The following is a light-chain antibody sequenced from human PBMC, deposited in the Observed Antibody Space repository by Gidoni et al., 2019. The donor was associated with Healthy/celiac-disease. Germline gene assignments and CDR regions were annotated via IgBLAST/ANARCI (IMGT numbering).Light chain of an antibody. CDR1: QSVSSSY. Sequence: EIVLTQSPGTLSLSPGERATLSCRASQSVSSSYLAWYQQKPGQAPRLLIYGASSRATGIPDRFSGSGSGTDFTLLISRLEPEDFAVYYCQQYGSSLSITFGQGTRLEIK. CDR2: GAS. CDR3: QQYGSSLSIT. J-gene: IGKJ5*01. V-gene: IGKV3-20*01.